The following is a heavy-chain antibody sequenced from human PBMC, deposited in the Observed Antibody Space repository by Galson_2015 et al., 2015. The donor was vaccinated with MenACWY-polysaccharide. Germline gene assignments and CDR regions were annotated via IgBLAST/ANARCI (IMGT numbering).Heavy chain of an antibody. V-gene: IGHV3-74*01. D-gene: IGHD2-15*01. J-gene: IGHJ4*02. CDR2: INYDGRTT. CDR3: VRGYSGGGDY. Sequence: SLRLSCAASGFTFSTYWTNWVRQVPGKGLVWVSHINYDGRTTSYADPVRGRFTISRDNAKSTLYLQMSSLRAEDTAIYYCVRGYSGGGDYWGQGTLVTVSS. CDR1: GFTFSTYW.